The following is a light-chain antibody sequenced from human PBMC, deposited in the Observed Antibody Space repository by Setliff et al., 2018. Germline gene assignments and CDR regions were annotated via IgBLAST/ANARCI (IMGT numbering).Light chain of an antibody. CDR3: SSYADSNIFL. CDR1: SNDAWGHNY. CDR2: DVT. J-gene: IGLJ1*01. Sequence: QSVLTQPPSASGSPGQSVTISCTGTSNDAWGHNYVSWYQQHPGKAPQLIIYDVTKRPSGVPDRFSDSKSGNTASLTVSGLQAEDEADYYCSSYADSNIFLFGTGTKVTVL. V-gene: IGLV2-8*01.